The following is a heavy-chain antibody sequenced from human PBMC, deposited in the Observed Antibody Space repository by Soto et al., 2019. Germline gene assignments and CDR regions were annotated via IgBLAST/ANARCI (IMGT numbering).Heavy chain of an antibody. CDR1: GYTFTGYY. V-gene: IGHV1-2*02. J-gene: IGHJ6*02. D-gene: IGHD3-3*01. CDR3: ARGRFLEWLLSSYYYYGMDV. Sequence: QVQLVQSGAEVKKPGASVKVSCKASGYTFTGYYMHWVRQAPGQGLEWMGWINPNSGGTNYAQKFQGRVTMTRDTSMSTAYIELSRLRSDDTAVYYCARGRFLEWLLSSYYYYGMDVWGQGTTVTVSS. CDR2: INPNSGGT.